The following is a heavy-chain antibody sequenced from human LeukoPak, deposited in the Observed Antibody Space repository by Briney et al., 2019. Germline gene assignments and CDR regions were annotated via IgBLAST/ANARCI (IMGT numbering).Heavy chain of an antibody. CDR3: ARENWNYGEDF. CDR1: GASMTTYY. J-gene: IGHJ4*02. Sequence: SETLSLTCTVSGASMTTYYWSWIRQPPGKGLEWVAYIYSSGSTNYNPSLKSRVTISVDTSKNQFSLKLISVTAADTAVYYCARENWNYGEDFWGQGTLVTVSS. CDR2: IYSSGST. V-gene: IGHV4-59*12. D-gene: IGHD1-7*01.